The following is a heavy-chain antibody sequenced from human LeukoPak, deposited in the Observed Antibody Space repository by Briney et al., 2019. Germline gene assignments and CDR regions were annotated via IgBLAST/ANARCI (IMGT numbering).Heavy chain of an antibody. J-gene: IGHJ3*02. CDR3: ARDLHYYDSSGYPAMGAFDI. CDR1: GFTFSDYY. D-gene: IGHD3-22*01. Sequence: GGSLRLSCAASGFTFSDYYMSWIRQAPGKGLEWVSYISSSGSTIYYADSVKGRFTISRDNSKNTLYLQMNSLRAEDTAVYYCARDLHYYDSSGYPAMGAFDIWGQGTMVTVSS. CDR2: ISSSGSTI. V-gene: IGHV3-11*04.